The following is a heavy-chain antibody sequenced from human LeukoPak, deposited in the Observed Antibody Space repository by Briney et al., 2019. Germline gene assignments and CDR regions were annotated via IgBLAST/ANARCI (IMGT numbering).Heavy chain of an antibody. CDR1: GFTFSSYA. D-gene: IGHD3-10*01. J-gene: IGHJ5*02. Sequence: GGSLRLSCAASGFTFSSYAMSWVRQAPGKGLEWVSAISGSGGSTYYADSVKGRFTISRDNSKNTLYLQMNSLRAEDTAVYYLANCGVRVNRFEPLGQGTLVTVSS. CDR3: ANCGVRVNRFEP. V-gene: IGHV3-23*01. CDR2: ISGSGGST.